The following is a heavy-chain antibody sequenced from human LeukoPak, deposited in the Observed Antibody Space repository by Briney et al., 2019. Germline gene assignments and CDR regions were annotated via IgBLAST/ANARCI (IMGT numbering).Heavy chain of an antibody. CDR1: GFTFSSYA. Sequence: PGGSLRLSCAASGFTFSSYAMSWVRQAPGKGLERVSGIGSGGSSTYYADSVKGRFTISRDNSKNTLYLQMNGLRAEDTAVYYCAKEYCSTTSCYFGIDYWGQGTLVTVSS. J-gene: IGHJ4*02. V-gene: IGHV3-23*01. CDR3: AKEYCSTTSCYFGIDY. D-gene: IGHD2-2*01. CDR2: IGSGGSST.